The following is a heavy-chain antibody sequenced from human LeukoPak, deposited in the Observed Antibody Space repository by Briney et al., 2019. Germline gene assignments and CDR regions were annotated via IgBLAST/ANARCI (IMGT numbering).Heavy chain of an antibody. CDR1: GYSFTSYW. Sequence: GESLKISCKGFGYSFTSYWIGWVRQMPGKGLECMGIIYPGDSDTRYSPSFQGQVTISADKSISTAYLQWSSLKASDTAMYYCARHPAAGTIHYDYWGQGTLVTVSS. D-gene: IGHD6-13*01. J-gene: IGHJ4*02. CDR3: ARHPAAGTIHYDY. CDR2: IYPGDSDT. V-gene: IGHV5-51*01.